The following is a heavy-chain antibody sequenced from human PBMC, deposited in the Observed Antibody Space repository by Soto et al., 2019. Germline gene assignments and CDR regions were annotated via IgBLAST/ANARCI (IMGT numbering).Heavy chain of an antibody. CDR1: GGSISSGGYY. V-gene: IGHV4-31*03. CDR3: ARDRSNWAFDY. J-gene: IGHJ4*02. CDR2: IYYSGST. Sequence: TLSLTCTVSGGSISSGGYYWSWIRQHPGKGLEWIGYIYYSGSTYYNPSLKSRVTISVDTSKNQFSLKLSSVTAADTAVYYCARDRSNWAFDYWGQGTLVTVSS. D-gene: IGHD7-27*01.